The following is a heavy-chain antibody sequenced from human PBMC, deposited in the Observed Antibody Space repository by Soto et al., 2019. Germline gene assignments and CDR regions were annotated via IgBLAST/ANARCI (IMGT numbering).Heavy chain of an antibody. CDR3: AKGSSSSGDYYYYGMDV. Sequence: GGSLRLSCAASGFTFSSYAMSWVRQAPGKGLEWVSAISGSGGSTYYADSVKGRFTISSDNSKNTLYRQMNSLRAEDTAVYYCAKGSSSSGDYYYYGMDVWGQGTTVTVSS. D-gene: IGHD6-6*01. J-gene: IGHJ6*02. CDR2: ISGSGGST. CDR1: GFTFSSYA. V-gene: IGHV3-23*01.